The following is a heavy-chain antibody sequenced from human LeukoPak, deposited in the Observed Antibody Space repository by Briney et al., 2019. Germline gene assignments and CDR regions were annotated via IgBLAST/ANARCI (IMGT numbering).Heavy chain of an antibody. CDR1: GITLSNYG. J-gene: IGHJ4*02. D-gene: IGHD3-22*01. CDR2: ISDSGGRT. Sequence: RGSLRLSCAVSGITLSNYGMSWVRQAPGKGLEWVAGISDSGGRTNYADSVKGRFTISRDNPRNTLYLQMNSLRAEDTAVYFCAKRGVVIRVILVGFHKEAYYFDSWGQGALVTVSS. CDR3: AKRGVVIRVILVGFHKEAYYFDS. V-gene: IGHV3-23*01.